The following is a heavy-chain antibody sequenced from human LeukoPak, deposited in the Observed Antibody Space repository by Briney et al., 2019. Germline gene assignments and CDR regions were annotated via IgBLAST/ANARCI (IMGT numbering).Heavy chain of an antibody. J-gene: IGHJ4*02. CDR2: ISYDGSNK. D-gene: IGHD6-19*01. CDR3: ARETGTFRAVAGMDY. CDR1: GFTFSSYA. V-gene: IGHV3-30-3*01. Sequence: GGSLRLSCAASGFTFSSYAMHWVRQAPGKGLEGVAVISYDGSNKYYADSVKGRFTISRDNSKNTLYLQMNSLRAEDTAVYYCARETGTFRAVAGMDYWGQGTLVTVSS.